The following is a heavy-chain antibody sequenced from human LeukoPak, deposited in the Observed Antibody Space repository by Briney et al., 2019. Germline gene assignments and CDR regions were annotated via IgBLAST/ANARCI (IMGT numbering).Heavy chain of an antibody. CDR2: INQDGSDK. V-gene: IGHV3-7*02. J-gene: IGHJ4*02. CDR1: GFTFSSFR. D-gene: IGHD4-23*01. Sequence: GGSLRLSCAASGFTFSSFRMSWVRQAPGKGLEWVANINQDGSDKYYMDSVKGRFTISNDIPKNSLYLQMNSLRAEDTAVYYCAKSSGYGGIDFDYWGLGTLVTVSS. CDR3: AKSSGYGGIDFDY.